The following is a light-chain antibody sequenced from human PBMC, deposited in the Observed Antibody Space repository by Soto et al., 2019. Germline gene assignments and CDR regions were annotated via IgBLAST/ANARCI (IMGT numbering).Light chain of an antibody. CDR1: SSDVDFYNF. J-gene: IGLJ1*01. CDR2: EVS. V-gene: IGLV2-14*01. Sequence: QSALTQPASVSVSPGQSITISCTGTSSDVDFYNFFSWYQQHPGKAPKLIIYEVSNRSSGVSSRFSGSKSGNTASLTISGLRAEDEADYYCSSSTLTSYVFGTETKVTVL. CDR3: SSSTLTSYV.